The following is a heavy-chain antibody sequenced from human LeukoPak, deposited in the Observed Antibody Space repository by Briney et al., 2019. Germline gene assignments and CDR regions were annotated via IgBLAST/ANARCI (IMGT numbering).Heavy chain of an antibody. J-gene: IGHJ4*02. D-gene: IGHD5-18*01. CDR2: ISAYNGNT. Sequence: VKVSCKASGYNFTSYGITWVRQAPGQGLEWMGWISAYNGNTNYAQKLQGRVTMTTDTSTSTAYMELRSLRSDDTAVYYCARDNQGYSYGYDYWGQGTLVTVSS. V-gene: IGHV1-18*01. CDR3: ARDNQGYSYGYDY. CDR1: GYNFTSYG.